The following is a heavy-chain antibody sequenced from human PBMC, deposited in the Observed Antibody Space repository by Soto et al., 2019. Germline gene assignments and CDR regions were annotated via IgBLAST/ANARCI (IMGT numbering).Heavy chain of an antibody. J-gene: IGHJ5*01. CDR2: IRDDGSRA. CDR1: GFSFNTFE. Sequence: EVQLLESGGGLVQPGGSLRLSCAASGFSFNTFEMSWVRQAPGRGLEWVSFIRDDGSRAYYADAVKGRFTISRDNSKYTLYLQMNSLTVEDTAVYACVKGGWLDFWGQGPLVTVSS. CDR3: VKGGWLDF. V-gene: IGHV3-23*01. D-gene: IGHD3-16*01.